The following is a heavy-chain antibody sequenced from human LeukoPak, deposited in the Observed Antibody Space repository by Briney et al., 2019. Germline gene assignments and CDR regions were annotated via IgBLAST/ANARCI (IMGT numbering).Heavy chain of an antibody. CDR1: GGSISSGGYY. J-gene: IGHJ4*02. V-gene: IGHV4-31*03. D-gene: IGHD6-19*01. CDR2: IYYSGST. CDR3: ATSTRGAGYFDY. Sequence: SETLSLTCTVSGGSISSGGYYWSWIRQHPGKGLEWIGYIYYSGSTYYNPSLKSRVTMSVDTSKNQFSLKLSSVTAADTAVYYCATSTRGAGYFDYWGQGTLVTVSS.